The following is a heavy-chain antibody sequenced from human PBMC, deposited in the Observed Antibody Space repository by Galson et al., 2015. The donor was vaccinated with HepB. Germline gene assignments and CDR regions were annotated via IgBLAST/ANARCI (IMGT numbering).Heavy chain of an antibody. V-gene: IGHV4-59*01. Sequence: TNYNPSLKSRVTISVDTSKNQFSLKLSSVTAADTAVYYCARVSMYYDILTGPWAPLFDYWGQGTLVTVSS. CDR3: ARVSMYYDILTGPWAPLFDY. CDR2: T. J-gene: IGHJ4*02. D-gene: IGHD3-9*01.